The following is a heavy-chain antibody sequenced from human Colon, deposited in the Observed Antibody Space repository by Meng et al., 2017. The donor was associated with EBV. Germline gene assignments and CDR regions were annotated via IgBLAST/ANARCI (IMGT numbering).Heavy chain of an antibody. D-gene: IGHD3-3*01. Sequence: QVMLQQWGAGLLKPSETLSITCADYGGSFKNFYWSWIRQPPGKRLEWIGEINESGSTKYNPSLKSRVTILMDTSKNQFSLRLSSVTAADTAVYYCRNAFCSAEAGCSDQWGQGTLVTVSS. CDR3: RNAFCSAEAGCSDQ. J-gene: IGHJ4*02. CDR2: INESGST. V-gene: IGHV4-34*01. CDR1: GGSFKNFY.